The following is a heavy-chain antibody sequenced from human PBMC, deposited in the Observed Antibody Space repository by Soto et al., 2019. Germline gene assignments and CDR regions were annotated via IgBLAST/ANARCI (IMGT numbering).Heavy chain of an antibody. Sequence: QVQLVQSGAEVKKPGASVKVSCKASGYTFTGYYMHWVRQAPGQGLEWMGCINPNSGGTNYAQKFQGRVTMTRDTSISTAYMELSRLRSDDTAVYYCARSIAAADYYYYYGMDVWGQGTTVTVSS. CDR2: INPNSGGT. CDR1: GYTFTGYY. CDR3: ARSIAAADYYYYYGMDV. D-gene: IGHD6-13*01. J-gene: IGHJ6*02. V-gene: IGHV1-2*02.